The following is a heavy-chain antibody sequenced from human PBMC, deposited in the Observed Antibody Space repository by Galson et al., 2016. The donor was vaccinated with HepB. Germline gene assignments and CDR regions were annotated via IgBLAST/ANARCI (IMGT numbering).Heavy chain of an antibody. Sequence: SLRLSCAASGFTFSSYAMSWVRQAPGKGLEWVSPISGSGGSTYYADSLKGRFTISRDNSENTVYLQMNGLRAEDTAVYYCAKDTNPGGYAPHDWGQGTLVSVSS. CDR1: GFTFSSYA. J-gene: IGHJ4*02. V-gene: IGHV3-23*01. CDR3: AKDTNPGGYAPHD. CDR2: ISGSGGST. D-gene: IGHD2-2*01.